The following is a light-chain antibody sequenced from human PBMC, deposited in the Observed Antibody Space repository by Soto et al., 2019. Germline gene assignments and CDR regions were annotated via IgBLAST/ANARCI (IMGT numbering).Light chain of an antibody. CDR1: EDIGKY. Sequence: DIQMTQSPSSLPASVGERVSITCQASEDIGKYLNWYQQKPGKAPKVLIYESSNLEAGVPSRFSGSGSGTDFTFTISSLQPEDIATYYCQQYEGLPYTFGQGTKLEI. V-gene: IGKV1-33*01. CDR3: QQYEGLPYT. CDR2: ESS. J-gene: IGKJ2*01.